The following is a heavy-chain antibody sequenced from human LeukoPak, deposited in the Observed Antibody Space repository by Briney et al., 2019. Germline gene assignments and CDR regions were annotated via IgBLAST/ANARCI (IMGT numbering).Heavy chain of an antibody. CDR2: TYYAGDT. D-gene: IGHD2/OR15-2a*01. J-gene: IGHJ5*02. V-gene: IGHV4-59*01. CDR3: ARERGPNCNKDCLFDP. Sequence: SETLSLTCTVSGASISSYYWAWIRQPPGKGLEWIGYTYYAGDTYYNPSLSSRVIISLDTSKNQFSLNLNSATAADTAVYYCARERGPNCNKDCLFDPWGQGTLVTVSS. CDR1: GASISSYY.